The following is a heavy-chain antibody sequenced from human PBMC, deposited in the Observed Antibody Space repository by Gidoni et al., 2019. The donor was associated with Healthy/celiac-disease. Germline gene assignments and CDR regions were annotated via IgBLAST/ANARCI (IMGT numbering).Heavy chain of an antibody. Sequence: QVQLVQSGAEVKKPGASVKVSCKVSGDTLTELSMPWVRQAPGKGLEWMGGFEPEDGETIYAQKFQGRVTMTEDTSTDTAYMELSSLRSEDTAVYYCATDQPMITFGGVIVYAFDIWGQGTMVTVSS. V-gene: IGHV1-24*01. D-gene: IGHD3-16*02. CDR1: GDTLTELS. CDR2: FEPEDGET. J-gene: IGHJ3*02. CDR3: ATDQPMITFGGVIVYAFDI.